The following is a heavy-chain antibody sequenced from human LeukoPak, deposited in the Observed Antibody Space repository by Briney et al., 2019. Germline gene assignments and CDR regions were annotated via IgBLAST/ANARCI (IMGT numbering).Heavy chain of an antibody. CDR3: AREGLDGSYLLDY. D-gene: IGHD1-26*01. Sequence: ASVKVSCKASGYTFTGYYMHWVRQAPGQGLEWMGWINPNSGGTNYAQKFQGRVTMTRDTSISTAYMELSRLRSDDTAVYYCAREGLDGSYLLDYWGQGTLVTVSS. CDR2: INPNSGGT. CDR1: GYTFTGYY. V-gene: IGHV1-2*02. J-gene: IGHJ4*02.